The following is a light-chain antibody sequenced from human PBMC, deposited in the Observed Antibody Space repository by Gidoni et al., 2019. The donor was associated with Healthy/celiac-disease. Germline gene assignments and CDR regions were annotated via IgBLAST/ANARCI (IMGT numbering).Light chain of an antibody. Sequence: QSDLTQPASFSASPGPSITISCTGTSSDVGRYNLVSWYQQHPGKAPKRTIYEDNKRPSGVANRFSGYKSGNTASLTISGRQAEDEADYYCCSYAGSSTWVFGGGTELSVL. J-gene: IGLJ3*02. V-gene: IGLV2-23*01. CDR2: EDN. CDR3: CSYAGSSTWV. CDR1: SSDVGRYNL.